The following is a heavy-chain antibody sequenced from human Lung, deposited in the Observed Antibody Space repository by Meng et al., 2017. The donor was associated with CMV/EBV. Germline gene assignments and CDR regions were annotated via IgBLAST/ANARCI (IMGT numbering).Heavy chain of an antibody. CDR3: ARASQAYCGGDCSEFDY. CDR2: IIPIFGTA. CDR1: GGTFSSYA. J-gene: IGHJ4*02. Sequence: SVKVSCKASGGTFSSYAISWVRQAPGQGLEWMGGIIPIFGTANYAQKFQGRVTITTDESTSTAYMELSSLRSEDTAVYYCARASQAYCGGDCSEFDYWGQGTLVXVSS. D-gene: IGHD2-21*01. V-gene: IGHV1-69*05.